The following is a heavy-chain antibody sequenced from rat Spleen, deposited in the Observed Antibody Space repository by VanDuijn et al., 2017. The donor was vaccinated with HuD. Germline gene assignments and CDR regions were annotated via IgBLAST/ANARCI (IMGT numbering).Heavy chain of an antibody. CDR2: IWGDGST. V-gene: IGHV2-13*01. J-gene: IGHJ2*01. CDR1: GFSLSNYG. CDR3: ARGGFFRF. D-gene: IGHD1-6*01. Sequence: QVQLKESGPGLVQPSQTLSLTCTVPGFSLSNYGVIWVRQPPGKGLEWMGGIWGDGSTNYNSALKSRLNISRDTSKSQVSLKMNSLRSEDTATYYCARGGFFRFWGQGVMVTVSS.